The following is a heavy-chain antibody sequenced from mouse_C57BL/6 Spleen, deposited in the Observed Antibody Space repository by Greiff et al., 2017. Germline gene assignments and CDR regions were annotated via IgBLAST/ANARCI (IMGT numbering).Heavy chain of an antibody. CDR2: ISYDGSN. Sequence: EVQLQESGPGLVKPSQSLSLTCSVTGYSITSGYYWNWIRQFPGNKLEWMGYISYDGSNNYNPSLKNRISITRDTSKNQFFLKLNSVTTEDTATYYCAREEGYFDYWGQGTTRTVSS. V-gene: IGHV3-6*01. CDR1: GYSITSGYY. J-gene: IGHJ2*01. CDR3: AREEGYFDY.